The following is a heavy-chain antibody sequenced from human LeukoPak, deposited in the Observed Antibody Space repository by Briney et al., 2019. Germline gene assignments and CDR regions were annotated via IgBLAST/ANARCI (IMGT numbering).Heavy chain of an antibody. CDR3: AKAGTSGSYYFDY. D-gene: IGHD3-10*01. J-gene: IGHJ4*02. CDR1: GFTFSSYA. V-gene: IGHV3-23*01. Sequence: GGSLRLSCAGSGFTFSSYAMSWVRQAPGKGLEWVSVISSTGGSTFYADSVKGRFTISRDNSKSTMFLQMNSLRAEDTAVYYCAKAGTSGSYYFDYWGQGTLVTVSS. CDR2: ISSTGGST.